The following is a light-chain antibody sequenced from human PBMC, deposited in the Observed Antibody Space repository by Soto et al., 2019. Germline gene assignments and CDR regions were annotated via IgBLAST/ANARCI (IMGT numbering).Light chain of an antibody. CDR1: QSVFYSSNNQHY. J-gene: IGKJ1*01. Sequence: LTPSPLALVVSLDPRAPINCKSSQSVFYSSNNQHYLAWFQQKPGQPPQLLIYWASTRESGVPDRFSGSGSETDFTLTISSLQAEDVASYYCQQFSSAPMWTFGHGAKVDIK. CDR2: WAS. V-gene: IGKV4-1*01. CDR3: QQFSSAPMWT.